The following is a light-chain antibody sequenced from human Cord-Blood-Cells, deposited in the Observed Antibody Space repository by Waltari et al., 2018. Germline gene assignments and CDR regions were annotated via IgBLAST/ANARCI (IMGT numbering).Light chain of an antibody. CDR3: QQYNSYART. J-gene: IGKJ4*02. CDR2: KAS. Sequence: DIQITQSPSTLSTSVGHRVTIPCRASQSISSWLAWYQQKPGTAPNPLIYKASSLESGVPSRFSGSGSGTEVALTISSLQPDDFATYCCQQYNSYARTFGGGTKVEIK. V-gene: IGKV1-5*03. CDR1: QSISSW.